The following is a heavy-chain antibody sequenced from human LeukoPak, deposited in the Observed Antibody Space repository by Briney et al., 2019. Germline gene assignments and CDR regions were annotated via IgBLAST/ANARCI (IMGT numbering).Heavy chain of an antibody. CDR2: MSPNSGNT. V-gene: IGHV1-8*03. Sequence: ASVKVSCKASGYTFTSYDINWVRQATGQGLEWMGWMSPNSGNTGYAQKFQGRVTITRNTSISTAYMELSSLRSEDTAVYYCARGSGADNWFDPWGQGTLVTVSS. J-gene: IGHJ5*02. CDR3: ARGSGADNWFDP. CDR1: GYTFTSYD. D-gene: IGHD3-10*01.